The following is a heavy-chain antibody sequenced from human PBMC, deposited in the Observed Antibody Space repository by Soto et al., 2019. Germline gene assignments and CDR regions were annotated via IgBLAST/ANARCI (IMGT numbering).Heavy chain of an antibody. CDR1: GFSLRTTGVG. J-gene: IGHJ4*01. CDR2: IYWNDDK. V-gene: IGHV2-5*01. Sequence: QITLKESGPTLVEPTQTLTLTCTYSGFSLRTTGVGVGWIRQPPGKALEWLGIIYWNDDKRYSPSLKNRFTLTSDISKSQVVLTMTNMDPVDTATYYCAHTWGLPFDYWGQEPWSSSPQ. CDR3: AHTWGLPFDY. D-gene: IGHD3-16*01.